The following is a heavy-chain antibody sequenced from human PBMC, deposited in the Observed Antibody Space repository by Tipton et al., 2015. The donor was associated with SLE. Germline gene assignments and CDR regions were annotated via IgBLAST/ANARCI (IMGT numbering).Heavy chain of an antibody. J-gene: IGHJ4*02. Sequence: SLRLSCAASGFTFSIYSLHWVRQAPGKGLEWVALISYDGTNKYYADSVKGRFTISRDNSKNTLYLQMNSLRAEDTAVYYCATSLLQGFDYWGQGTLATVSS. D-gene: IGHD1-1*01. CDR3: ATSLLQGFDY. CDR2: ISYDGTNK. CDR1: GFTFSIYS. V-gene: IGHV3-30*04.